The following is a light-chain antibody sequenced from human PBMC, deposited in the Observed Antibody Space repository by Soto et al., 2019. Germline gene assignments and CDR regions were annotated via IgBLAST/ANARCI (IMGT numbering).Light chain of an antibody. Sequence: QSALTQPPSASGSPGQSVTISCTGTSSDVGAYNYVSWYQQHPGKAPKLMIYEVTKRPSGVPDRFSGSKSDNTASLTVSGLQAEDEADYYCTSYAGSNNGVFGGGTKVTVL. J-gene: IGLJ3*02. CDR2: EVT. CDR1: SSDVGAYNY. CDR3: TSYAGSNNGV. V-gene: IGLV2-8*01.